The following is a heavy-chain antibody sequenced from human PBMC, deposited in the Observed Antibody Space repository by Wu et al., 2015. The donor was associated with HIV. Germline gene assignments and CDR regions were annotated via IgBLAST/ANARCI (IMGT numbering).Heavy chain of an antibody. D-gene: IGHD6-13*01. CDR2: IHPNSGDT. Sequence: QVQLVQSGAEVKKPGASVKVSCKASGYSFTNSHIHWVRQAPGQGLEWMGWIHPNSGDTNYAQKFQGRLTLTRDKSIRTVYMDLSSLRSDDTAVYYCAVTHSSSWYFDYWGQGTLVTVSS. CDR3: AVTHSSSWYFDY. V-gene: IGHV1-2*02. CDR1: GYSFTNSH. J-gene: IGHJ4*02.